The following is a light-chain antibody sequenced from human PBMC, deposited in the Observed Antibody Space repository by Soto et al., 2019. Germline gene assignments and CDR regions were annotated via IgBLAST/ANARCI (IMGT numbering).Light chain of an antibody. CDR1: QSISSW. Sequence: DIQMTQSPSTLSASVGDRVTITCRASQSISSWLAWYQQKPGKAPKLLIYKTSNLESGVPSRFSSSGSGTEFSLTISSLQPDDFATYYCQQYKSFSLTFGGGTRVEVK. V-gene: IGKV1-5*03. CDR2: KTS. J-gene: IGKJ4*01. CDR3: QQYKSFSLT.